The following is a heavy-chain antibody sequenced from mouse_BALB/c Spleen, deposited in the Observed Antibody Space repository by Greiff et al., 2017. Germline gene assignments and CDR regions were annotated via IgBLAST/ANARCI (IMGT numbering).Heavy chain of an antibody. J-gene: IGHJ4*01. CDR3: ARSFYYAMDY. V-gene: IGHV1-4*01. CDR1: GYTFTSYT. Sequence: VQLQESGAELARPGASVKMSCKASGYTFTSYTMHWVKQRPGQGLEWIGYINPSSGYTNYNQKFKDKATLTADKSSSTAYMQLSSLTSEDSAVYYCARSFYYAMDYWGQGTSVTVSS. CDR2: INPSSGYT.